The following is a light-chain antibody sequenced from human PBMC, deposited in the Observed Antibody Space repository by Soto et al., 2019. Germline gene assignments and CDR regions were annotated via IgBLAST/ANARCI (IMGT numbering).Light chain of an antibody. J-gene: IGKJ5*01. CDR1: QTVTRK. CDR2: GAS. CDR3: QQRHNWPIT. Sequence: DKVMTQSPSTMPVLAGERAPLSCRASQTVTRKLAWYQQKPGQAPRLLIYGASNRATGIPARFSGSGSGTDFTLTISGLEPADLGVYYCQQRHNWPITFGQGTRLEIK. V-gene: IGKV3D-15*01.